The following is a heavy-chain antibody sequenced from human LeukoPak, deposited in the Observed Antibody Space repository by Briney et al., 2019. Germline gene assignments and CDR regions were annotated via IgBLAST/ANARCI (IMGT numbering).Heavy chain of an antibody. V-gene: IGHV1-46*01. J-gene: IGHJ4*02. CDR1: GYTFTIYF. CDR2: INPSGDTT. CDR3: ARDKRGSLDH. Sequence: ASVKVSCKASGYTFTIYFIHWVRQAPGRGLEWMGVINPSGDTTTYAQGFEGRLTMTRDTSTSTVYMDLNSLTFDDTAVYYCARDKRGSLDHRGQGTLVAVSS. D-gene: IGHD3-10*01.